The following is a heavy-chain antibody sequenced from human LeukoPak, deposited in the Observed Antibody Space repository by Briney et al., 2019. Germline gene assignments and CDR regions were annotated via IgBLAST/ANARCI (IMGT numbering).Heavy chain of an antibody. Sequence: GRSLRLSCAASGFTFSSYGMHWVRQAPGKGLEWVAVIWYDGSNKYYADSVKGRFTISRDNSKNTLYLQMNSLRAEDTAVYYCARGSTVTTPFDYWGQGTLVTVSS. CDR2: IWYDGSNK. CDR1: GFTFSSYG. V-gene: IGHV3-33*01. CDR3: ARGSTVTTPFDY. J-gene: IGHJ4*02. D-gene: IGHD4-17*01.